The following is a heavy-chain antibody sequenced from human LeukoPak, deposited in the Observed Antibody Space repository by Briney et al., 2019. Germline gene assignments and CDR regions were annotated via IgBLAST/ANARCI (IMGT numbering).Heavy chain of an antibody. J-gene: IGHJ4*02. CDR1: GFIFSNYW. V-gene: IGHV3-7*01. D-gene: IGHD6-6*01. CDR3: ARGGNSSWDY. Sequence: GGSLRLSCAASGFIFSNYWMSWVRQAPGKGREWVANIKPDGSEKYYVDSLKGRFTISRDNAKNSLYLQMNSLRVEDTAVYYCARGGNSSWDYWGQGALVTVSS. CDR2: IKPDGSEK.